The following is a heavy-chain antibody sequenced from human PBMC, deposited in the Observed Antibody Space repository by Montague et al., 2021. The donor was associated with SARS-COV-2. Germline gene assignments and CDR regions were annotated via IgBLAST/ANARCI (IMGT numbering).Heavy chain of an antibody. CDR1: GGPISRSSYY. V-gene: IGHV4-31*03. Sequence: TLSLTCSVSGGPISRSSYYWNWLRQHPGKGLEWIGYIYNSGTTSYSPSLRSRVTISLDTSKNLFSLKVRSVSAADTAVYYCARTVVYSGFDYSWFDPWGQGILVTVSS. J-gene: IGHJ5*02. CDR3: ARTVVYSGFDYSWFDP. CDR2: IYNSGTT. D-gene: IGHD5-12*01.